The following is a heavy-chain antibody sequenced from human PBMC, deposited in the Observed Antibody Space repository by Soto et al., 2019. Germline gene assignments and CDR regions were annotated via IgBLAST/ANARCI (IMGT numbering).Heavy chain of an antibody. D-gene: IGHD3-3*01. CDR1: GFTFSNFG. J-gene: IGHJ4*02. V-gene: IGHV3-30*18. CDR3: VKGSDVARQELDY. Sequence: QVQLVESGGGVVQPGRSLRLSCAASGFTFSNFGMHWVRQAPGKGLECVAAISADGSDKYFSGSVKGRFTISRDNSKNTLFLQMNSLRVEDTAVYYCVKGSDVARQELDYWGQGTLVTVSS. CDR2: ISADGSDK.